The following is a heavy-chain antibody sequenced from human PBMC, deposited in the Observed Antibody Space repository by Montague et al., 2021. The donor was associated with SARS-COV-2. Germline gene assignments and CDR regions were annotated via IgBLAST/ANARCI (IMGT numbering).Heavy chain of an antibody. CDR3: ARSREEFTSITVIITGGMHYFDF. CDR1: GGSFSGYY. D-gene: IGHD3-10*01. CDR2: INHSGST. J-gene: IGHJ4*02. Sequence: SETLSLTCAVYGGSFSGYYWSWVRQAPGKGLEWIGEINHSGSTHYNPSLKSRVSISVDTSKNQFSLKMSSVTAADTAVFYCARSREEFTSITVIITGGMHYFDFWGQGTMVTVSS. V-gene: IGHV4-34*01.